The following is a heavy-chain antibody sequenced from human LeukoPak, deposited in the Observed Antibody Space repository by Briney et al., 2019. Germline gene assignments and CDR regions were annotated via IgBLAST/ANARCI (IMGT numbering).Heavy chain of an antibody. CDR1: GGSISSSSYY. Sequence: SETLSLTCTVSGGSISSSSYYWGWIRQPPGKGLEWIGSIYYSGSTYYNPSLKSRVTISVDTSKNQFSLKLSSVTAADTAVYYCARRAYCSSTSCYRNDYWGQGTLVTVSS. D-gene: IGHD2-2*01. CDR3: ARRAYCSSTSCYRNDY. CDR2: IYYSGST. V-gene: IGHV4-39*01. J-gene: IGHJ4*02.